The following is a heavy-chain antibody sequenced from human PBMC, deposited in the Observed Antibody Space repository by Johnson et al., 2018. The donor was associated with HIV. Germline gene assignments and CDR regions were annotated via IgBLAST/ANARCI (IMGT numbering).Heavy chain of an antibody. D-gene: IGHD1-26*01. Sequence: VQVLESGGGVVQPGRSLRLSCAASGFTFSNYGMHWVRQAPGKGLEWVAVIWYDGSNKYYADSVKGRFTISRDNSKNTLYLQMNSLRAEDTAIYYCAKYRIVGPTRGSAFDIWGQGTMVTVSS. V-gene: IGHV3-33*06. J-gene: IGHJ3*02. CDR2: IWYDGSNK. CDR3: AKYRIVGPTRGSAFDI. CDR1: GFTFSNYG.